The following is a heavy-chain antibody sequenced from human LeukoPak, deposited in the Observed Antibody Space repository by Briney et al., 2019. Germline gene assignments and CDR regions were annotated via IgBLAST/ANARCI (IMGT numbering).Heavy chain of an antibody. CDR3: ATDPPSGWYRHYFDY. V-gene: IGHV3-21*01. CDR2: ISSSSSYI. Sequence: GGSLRLSCAASGFTFGSYDMYWVRQAPGKGLEWVSSISSSSSYIYYADSVKGRFTISRDNAKNSLYLQMNSLRAEDTAVYYRATDPPSGWYRHYFDYWGQGTLVTVSS. J-gene: IGHJ4*02. CDR1: GFTFGSYD. D-gene: IGHD6-19*01.